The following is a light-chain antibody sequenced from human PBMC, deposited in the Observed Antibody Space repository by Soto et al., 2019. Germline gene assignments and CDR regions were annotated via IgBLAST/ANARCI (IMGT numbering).Light chain of an antibody. V-gene: IGLV1-40*01. Sequence: QSVLTQPPSVSGAPGQRVTISCTGSSSNIGAGYDVHWYQQLPGTAPKLLIYGNSNRPSGVPDRFSGSKSGTSASLAITGLQAEDEADYYCQSHDSSLSAHVVFGGGTKVT. CDR1: SSNIGAGYD. CDR2: GNS. J-gene: IGLJ2*01. CDR3: QSHDSSLSAHVV.